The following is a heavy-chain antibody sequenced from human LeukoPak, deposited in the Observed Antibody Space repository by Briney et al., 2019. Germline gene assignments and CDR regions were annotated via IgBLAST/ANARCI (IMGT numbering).Heavy chain of an antibody. D-gene: IGHD3-10*01. Sequence: ASVKVSCKASGCTFTSYGISWGGQPPGQGLEGMGWISAYNGNTNYAQKLQGRVTMTTDTSTSTAYMELRSLRSDDTAVYYCARDLWFGEHWFDPWGQGTLVTVSS. CDR3: ARDLWFGEHWFDP. J-gene: IGHJ5*02. CDR1: GCTFTSYG. V-gene: IGHV1-18*04. CDR2: ISAYNGNT.